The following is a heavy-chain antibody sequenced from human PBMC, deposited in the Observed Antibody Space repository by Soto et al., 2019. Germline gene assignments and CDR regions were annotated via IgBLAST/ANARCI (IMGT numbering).Heavy chain of an antibody. CDR3: AKATATSGGAFEI. D-gene: IGHD1-1*01. CDR1: GFDFSNYA. Sequence: GGSLRLSCAASGFDFSNYAMSWVRQAPGKGLECISLISGTGVPTLYAESVKGRFSISRDNSKDTVYLQMNSLTAGDTAFYYCAKATATSGGAFEIYGQGTMVTVSS. V-gene: IGHV3-23*01. J-gene: IGHJ3*02. CDR2: ISGTGVPT.